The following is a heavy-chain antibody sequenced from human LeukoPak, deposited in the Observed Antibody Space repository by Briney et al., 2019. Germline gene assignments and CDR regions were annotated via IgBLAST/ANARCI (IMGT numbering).Heavy chain of an antibody. CDR3: ARGNLHYYDSSGYWS. CDR2: INPNSGGT. Sequence: ASVKVSCKASGYTFTGYYMHWVRQAPGQGLEWMGWINPNSGGTNYAQKFQGRVTMTRDTSISTAYMELSRLRSDDTAVYYCARGNLHYYDSSGYWSWGQGTLVTVSS. D-gene: IGHD3-22*01. V-gene: IGHV1-2*02. J-gene: IGHJ5*02. CDR1: GYTFTGYY.